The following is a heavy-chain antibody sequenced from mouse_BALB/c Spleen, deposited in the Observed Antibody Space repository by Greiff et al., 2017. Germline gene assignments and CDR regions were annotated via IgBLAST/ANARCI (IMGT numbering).Heavy chain of an antibody. J-gene: IGHJ2*01. Sequence: VHVKQSGPELVKPGASVKMSCKASGYTFTSYVMHWVKQKPGQGLEWIGYINPYNDGTKYNEKFKGKATLTSDKSSSTAYMELSSLTSEDSAVYYCARDWSYFDYWGQGTTLTVSS. V-gene: IGHV1-14*01. D-gene: IGHD4-1*01. CDR3: ARDWSYFDY. CDR2: INPYNDGT. CDR1: GYTFTSYV.